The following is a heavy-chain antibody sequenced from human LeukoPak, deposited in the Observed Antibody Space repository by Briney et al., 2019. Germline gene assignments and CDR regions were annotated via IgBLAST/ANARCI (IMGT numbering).Heavy chain of an antibody. CDR1: GGSISSYY. V-gene: IGHV4-59*08. D-gene: IGHD6-13*01. CDR2: IYYSGST. Sequence: SETLSLTCTVSGGSISSYYWSWIRQPPGKGLEWIGYIYYSGSTNYNPSLKSRVTISVDTSKNQFSLKLSSVTAADTAVYYCARPYFIAAAGTDYYGMDVWGQGTTVTVSS. CDR3: ARPYFIAAAGTDYYGMDV. J-gene: IGHJ6*02.